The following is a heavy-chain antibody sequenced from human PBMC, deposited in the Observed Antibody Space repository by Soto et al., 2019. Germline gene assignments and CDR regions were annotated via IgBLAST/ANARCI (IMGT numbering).Heavy chain of an antibody. J-gene: IGHJ4*02. CDR2: IYSGGST. V-gene: IGHV3-66*01. D-gene: IGHD1-26*01. Sequence: VGSLRLSCAASGFTVSSNYMSWVRQAPGKGLEWVSIIYSGGSTYYADSVKGRFTISRDNSKNTLYLQMNSLRAEDTAAYYCARESIVGATNTFDYWGQGTLVTVSS. CDR1: GFTVSSNY. CDR3: ARESIVGATNTFDY.